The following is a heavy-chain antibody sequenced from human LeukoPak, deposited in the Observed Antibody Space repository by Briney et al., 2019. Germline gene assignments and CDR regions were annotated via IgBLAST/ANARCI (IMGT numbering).Heavy chain of an antibody. CDR3: ARVPSSSPASAWFDP. V-gene: IGHV3-53*01. D-gene: IGHD6-19*01. J-gene: IGHJ5*02. Sequence: GGSLRLSCAASGFTFSTYWMHWVRQAPGKGPEWVSVIYNGGRAYYADSVKGRFTISRDSSKNTLYLQMNSLRAEDTAVYYCARVPSSSPASAWFDPWGQGTVVTVSS. CDR2: IYNGGRA. CDR1: GFTFSTYW.